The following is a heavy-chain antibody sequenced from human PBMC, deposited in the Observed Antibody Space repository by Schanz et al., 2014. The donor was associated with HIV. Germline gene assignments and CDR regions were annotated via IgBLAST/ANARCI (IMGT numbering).Heavy chain of an antibody. Sequence: EVQMLESGGGLVQPGGSLRLSCAASGFTFSSYAMSWVPQAPGKGREWVPAISGSGGKTYYADSVKGRFTISRDNSRNTLYLQMNTLRAEDTAVYYCAKEAVTTFFDYWGQGTLVTVSS. CDR3: AKEAVTTFFDY. J-gene: IGHJ4*02. CDR2: ISGSGGKT. V-gene: IGHV3-23*01. D-gene: IGHD4-4*01. CDR1: GFTFSSYA.